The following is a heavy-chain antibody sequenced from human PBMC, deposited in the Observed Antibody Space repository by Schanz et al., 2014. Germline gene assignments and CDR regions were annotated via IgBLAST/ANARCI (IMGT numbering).Heavy chain of an antibody. V-gene: IGHV3-23*04. CDR3: AKQIHYDILTVTRN. CDR1: GFDFNSYS. D-gene: IGHD3-9*01. CDR2: LSGSGGST. J-gene: IGHJ4*02. Sequence: EVRLVESGGGLVQPGGSLRLSCEASGFDFNSYSMNWVRQVPGKGLEWVSALSGSGGSTYYADSVKGRFTISRDNSKNTLYLQMNSLRAEDTAVYYCAKQIHYDILTVTRNWGQGTLVTGSS.